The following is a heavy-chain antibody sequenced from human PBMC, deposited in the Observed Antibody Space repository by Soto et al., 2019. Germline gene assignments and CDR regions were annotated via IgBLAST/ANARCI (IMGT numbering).Heavy chain of an antibody. CDR1: GGTFSSYA. CDR3: ARGDSSSGYKPQFDY. Sequence: SVKVSCKASGGTFSSYAISWVRQAPGQGLEWMGGIIPIFGTANYAQKFQGRVTITADESTSTAYMELSSLRSEDTAVYYCARGDSSSGYKPQFDYWGQGTLVTVSS. J-gene: IGHJ4*02. V-gene: IGHV1-69*13. CDR2: IIPIFGTA. D-gene: IGHD6-25*01.